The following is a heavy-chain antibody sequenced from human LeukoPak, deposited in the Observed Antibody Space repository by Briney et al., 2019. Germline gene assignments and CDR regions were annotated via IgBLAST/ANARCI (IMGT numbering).Heavy chain of an antibody. CDR3: ARSPLSSSAFDI. J-gene: IGHJ3*02. V-gene: IGHV1-69*05. CDR1: GGTFSSYA. Sequence: ASVKVSCKASGGTFSSYAISWVRLAPGQGLEWMGGIIPIFGTANYAQKFQGRVTITTDESTSTAYMELSSLRSEDTAVYYCARSPLSSSAFDIWGQGTMVTVSS. CDR2: IIPIFGTA. D-gene: IGHD2/OR15-2a*01.